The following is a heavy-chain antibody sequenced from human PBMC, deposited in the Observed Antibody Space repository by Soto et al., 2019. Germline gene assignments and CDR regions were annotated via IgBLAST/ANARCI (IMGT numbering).Heavy chain of an antibody. Sequence: ASVNVSFKASCYTFTSYCISCVRQAPGQWLEWVGWISTYNGNTNYVHKLQGRVTMTTDTSTRTAYMELRSLRSDDTAMYYCERDQEDYNSGSGIWGQGTMVTVSS. CDR2: ISTYNGNT. D-gene: IGHD3-10*01. CDR3: ERDQEDYNSGSGI. V-gene: IGHV1-18*01. CDR1: CYTFTSYC. J-gene: IGHJ4*02.